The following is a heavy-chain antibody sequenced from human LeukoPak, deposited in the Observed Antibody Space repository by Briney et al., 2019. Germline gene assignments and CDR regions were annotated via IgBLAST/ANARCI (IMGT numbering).Heavy chain of an antibody. CDR1: AGTFSSYA. D-gene: IGHD2-2*01. J-gene: IGHJ3*02. V-gene: IGHV1-69*13. CDR3: GSPRYFCSTRCPFDSFFI. CDR2: IIPIFGTA. Sequence: AASVTVSCKASAGTFSSYAISWVRQAPGRGLEWMGGIIPIFGTANYAKTFQGTVTITADESTSPAYMELSSLRSEDTAVYYCGSPRYFCSTRCPFDSFFIWGQRTMVTLSS.